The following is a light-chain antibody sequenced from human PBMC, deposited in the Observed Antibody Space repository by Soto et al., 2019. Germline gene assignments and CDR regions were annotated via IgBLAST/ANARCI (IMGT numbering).Light chain of an antibody. CDR2: DAS. J-gene: IGKJ2*01. CDR1: QSINIW. Sequence: DIQMTQSPSTLSASVGDRVTITCRASQSINIWLAWYQQKAGKAPKLLIYDASTVEHRVPLRFSGSGSGTECTLTISGLQPADFATYYCQQYNTYSYTFGQGTKLEIK. V-gene: IGKV1-5*01. CDR3: QQYNTYSYT.